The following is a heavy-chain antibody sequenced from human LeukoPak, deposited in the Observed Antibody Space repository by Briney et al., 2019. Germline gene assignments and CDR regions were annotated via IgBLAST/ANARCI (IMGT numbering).Heavy chain of an antibody. V-gene: IGHV1-2*02. D-gene: IGHD2-2*02. CDR2: INPNSGGT. CDR3: ARVPSKYCSSTGCYMSMDV. Sequence: ASVKVSCKASGYTFTGYYMHWVRQAPGQGLEWMGWINPNSGGTNYAQKFQGRVTMTRDTSISTAYMELSRLRSDDTAVYYCARVPSKYCSSTGCYMSMDVWGKGTTVTVSS. CDR1: GYTFTGYY. J-gene: IGHJ6*03.